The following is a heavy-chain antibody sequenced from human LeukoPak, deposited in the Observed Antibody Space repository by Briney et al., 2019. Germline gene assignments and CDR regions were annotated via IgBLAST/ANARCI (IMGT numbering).Heavy chain of an antibody. CDR1: GYTLSELS. Sequence: ASVKVSCKVSGYTLSELSMHWVRQAPGKGLEWMGSFDPEDDARIYAQKFEGRVTMTEDTSTDTAYMELSSLSSVTAADTAVYYCARHGDAWKDSSGWLLFDYWGQGTLVTVSS. J-gene: IGHJ4*02. CDR2: FDPEDDAR. D-gene: IGHD6-19*01. CDR3: ARHGDAWKDSSGWLLFDY. V-gene: IGHV1-24*01.